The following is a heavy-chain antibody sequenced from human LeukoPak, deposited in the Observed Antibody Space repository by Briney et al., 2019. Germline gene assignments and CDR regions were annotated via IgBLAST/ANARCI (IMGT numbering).Heavy chain of an antibody. V-gene: IGHV5-51*01. J-gene: IGHJ4*02. CDR1: GYTFTSYW. CDR3: ARHRDDDVDY. CDR2: IYPDDSDT. Sequence: GESLNISCKGSGYTFTSYWIGWVRQMPGKGLEWMGIIYPDDSDTRYSPSFQGQVTISADKYISTADLQWSRLKASDTAMYHCARHRDDDVDYWGQGTLVTVSS. D-gene: IGHD5-24*01.